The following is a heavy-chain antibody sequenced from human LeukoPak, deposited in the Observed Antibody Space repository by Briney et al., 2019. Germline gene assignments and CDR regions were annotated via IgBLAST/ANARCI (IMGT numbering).Heavy chain of an antibody. J-gene: IGHJ5*02. V-gene: IGHV3-53*05. CDR2: IYSGGST. Sequence: GGSLRLSCAASGFTVSSNYMSWVRQAPGKGLEWVSVIYSGGSTYYADSVKGRFTISRDNSKNTLYLQMNSLRAEDTAVYYCAKEGYYGSGSYPDRWGQGTLVTVSS. CDR3: AKEGYYGSGSYPDR. D-gene: IGHD3-10*01. CDR1: GFTVSSNY.